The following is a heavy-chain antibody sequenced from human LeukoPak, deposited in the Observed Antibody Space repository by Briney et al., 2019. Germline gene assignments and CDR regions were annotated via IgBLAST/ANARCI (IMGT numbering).Heavy chain of an antibody. CDR1: GFTFSSYS. Sequence: PGGSLRLSCAASGFTFSSYSMNWVRQAPGKGLEWVSYISGSSSTIYYADSVKGRFTISRDNAKNSLYLQMNSLRAEDTAVYYCARGSEWSSGVSDYWGQGTLVTVSS. V-gene: IGHV3-48*01. D-gene: IGHD3-3*01. CDR3: ARGSEWSSGVSDY. J-gene: IGHJ4*02. CDR2: ISGSSSTI.